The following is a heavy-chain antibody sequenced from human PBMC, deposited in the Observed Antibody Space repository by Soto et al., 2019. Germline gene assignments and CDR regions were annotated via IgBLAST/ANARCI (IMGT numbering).Heavy chain of an antibody. CDR3: ARSEATVLDY. D-gene: IGHD4-17*01. Sequence: PSDTLSLTCPVSGDSIPIYKWNWLRQPPGKALEWIGYVYSSGSTNYNPSLKSRVTISVDKSKNHFSLKLSSVTAADTAVYYCARSEATVLDYWGQGTLVTVS. V-gene: IGHV4-59*07. CDR1: GDSIPIYK. J-gene: IGHJ4*02. CDR2: VYSSGST.